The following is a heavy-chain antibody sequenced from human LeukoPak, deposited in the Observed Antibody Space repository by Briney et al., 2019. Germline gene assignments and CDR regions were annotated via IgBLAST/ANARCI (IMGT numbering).Heavy chain of an antibody. V-gene: IGHV5-51*01. J-gene: IGHJ4*02. CDR2: IYPGDSKT. D-gene: IGHD3-22*01. CDR3: ARLDEDFYYDGSGYNF. Sequence: GEALKISCRASGYRVTNYRLAWARQMPGRGLEWMGIIYPGDSKTTYSPSFQGQVTISVDKAINPAYLQWRTLKTSDTAMYYCARLDEDFYYDGSGYNFWGQGTLVTVSS. CDR1: GYRVTNYR.